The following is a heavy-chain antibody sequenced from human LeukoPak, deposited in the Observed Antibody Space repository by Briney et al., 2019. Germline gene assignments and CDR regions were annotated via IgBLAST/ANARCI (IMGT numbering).Heavy chain of an antibody. CDR2: IKSKTDGGTT. V-gene: IGHV3-15*01. J-gene: IGHJ1*01. Sequence: TPGGSLRLSCAASGFTFSNAWMSCVRQAPGKGLEWVGRIKSKTDGGTTDYAAPVKGRFTISRDDSKNTLYLQMNSLKTEDTAVYYCTTAGRGTYDYVWGSYRPAEYFQHWGQGTLVTVSS. CDR3: TTAGRGTYDYVWGSYRPAEYFQH. CDR1: GFTFSNAW. D-gene: IGHD3-16*02.